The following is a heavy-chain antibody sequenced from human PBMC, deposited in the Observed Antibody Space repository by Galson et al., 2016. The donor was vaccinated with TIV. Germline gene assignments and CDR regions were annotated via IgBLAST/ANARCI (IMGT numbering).Heavy chain of an antibody. CDR3: ARAYDSSGYYRVGGALDI. CDR1: VFTFDAYW. V-gene: IGHV3-7*04. J-gene: IGHJ3*02. CDR2: INLDGDNQ. D-gene: IGHD3-22*01. Sequence: SLRLSCAASVFTFDAYWMDWVRQALGKGLEWVANINLDGDNQYYLDYVKGRFSISRDNARNLLYMHMSSLRADDSAVYYCARAYDSSGYYRVGGALDIWGRGTMVTVSS.